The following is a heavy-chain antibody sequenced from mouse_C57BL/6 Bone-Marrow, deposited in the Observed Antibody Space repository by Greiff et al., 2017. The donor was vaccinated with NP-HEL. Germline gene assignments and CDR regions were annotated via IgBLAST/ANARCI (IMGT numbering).Heavy chain of an antibody. J-gene: IGHJ2*01. CDR1: GYTFTSYW. CDR2: IDPSDSYT. CDR3: ARHGGYFDY. Sequence: QVQLQQSGAELVKPGASVKLSCKASGYTFTSYWMQWVKQRPGQGLEWIGEIDPSDSYTNYNQKFKGKATLTVDTSSSTAYMQLSSLTSEDSAVYYCARHGGYFDYWGQGTTLTVSS. V-gene: IGHV1-50*01.